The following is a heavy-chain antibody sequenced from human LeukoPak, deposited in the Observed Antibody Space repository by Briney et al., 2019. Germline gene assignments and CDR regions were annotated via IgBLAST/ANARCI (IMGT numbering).Heavy chain of an antibody. D-gene: IGHD6-19*01. Sequence: SETLSLTCTVSGGSISNSRYYWGWIRQPPGKGLECIGTIYYSGSTYYNPSLKSRVTISVDTSKNQFSLKLSSVTAADTAVYYCARMSSGWYRYYYYYMDVWGKGITVTVSS. CDR2: IYYSGST. V-gene: IGHV4-39*07. J-gene: IGHJ6*03. CDR1: GGSISNSRYY. CDR3: ARMSSGWYRYYYYYMDV.